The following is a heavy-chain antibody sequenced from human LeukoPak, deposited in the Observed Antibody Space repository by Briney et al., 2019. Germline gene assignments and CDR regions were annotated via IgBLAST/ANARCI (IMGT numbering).Heavy chain of an antibody. J-gene: IGHJ1*01. CDR2: ITDSGVST. Sequence: GGSLRLSCAASGFTFSNYAMSWVRQAPGKGLEWVSSITDSGVSTYYADSVKGRFSISRDNYKNTLYLQMSSLGAEDTAVYYCARDPNGNYVGAFDFQRWGQGTLVTVSS. V-gene: IGHV3-23*01. CDR3: ARDPNGNYVGAFDFQR. CDR1: GFTFSNYA. D-gene: IGHD4-17*01.